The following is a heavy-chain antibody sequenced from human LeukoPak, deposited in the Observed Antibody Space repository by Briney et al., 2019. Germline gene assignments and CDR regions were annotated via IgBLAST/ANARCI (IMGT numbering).Heavy chain of an antibody. Sequence: GASVKVSCKASGYTFTGYYMHWVRQAPGKGLEWMGGFDPEDGETIYAQKFQGRVTMTEDTSTDTAYMELSSLRSEDTAVYYCATRYGSGSPLDYWGQGTLVTVSS. J-gene: IGHJ4*02. D-gene: IGHD3-10*01. CDR3: ATRYGSGSPLDY. V-gene: IGHV1-24*01. CDR1: GYTFTGYY. CDR2: FDPEDGET.